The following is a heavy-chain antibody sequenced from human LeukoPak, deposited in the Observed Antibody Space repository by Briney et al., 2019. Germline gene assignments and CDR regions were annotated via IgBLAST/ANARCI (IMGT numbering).Heavy chain of an antibody. Sequence: SETLSLTCTVSGGSISSSSYYWGWIRQPPGKGLEWIGSIYYSGSTYYNPSLKSRVTISVDTSKNQFSLKLSSVTAADTAVYYCARHWSTVTPTYFDYWGQGTLVTVSS. CDR2: IYYSGST. V-gene: IGHV4-39*01. D-gene: IGHD4-17*01. CDR1: GGSISSSSYY. CDR3: ARHWSTVTPTYFDY. J-gene: IGHJ4*02.